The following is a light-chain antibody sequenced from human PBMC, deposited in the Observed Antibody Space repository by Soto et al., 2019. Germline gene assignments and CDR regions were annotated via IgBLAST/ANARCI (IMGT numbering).Light chain of an antibody. Sequence: SYELTQPPSVSVAPGMTARRPCGGNSIGSRSVHWYQQKPGQAPIMVISFDTDRPSGIPERFSGSNSGNTATLIISTVEAGDEADYYCQVWDSTGDQVVFGGGTKLTVL. CDR2: FDT. CDR1: SIGSRS. J-gene: IGLJ2*01. CDR3: QVWDSTGDQVV. V-gene: IGLV3-21*04.